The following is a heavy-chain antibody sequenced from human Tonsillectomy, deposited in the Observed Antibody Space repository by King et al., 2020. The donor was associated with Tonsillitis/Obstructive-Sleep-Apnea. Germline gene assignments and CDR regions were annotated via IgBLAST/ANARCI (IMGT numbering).Heavy chain of an antibody. CDR3: ARAYYDFWSGYYYYYYMDV. J-gene: IGHJ6*03. V-gene: IGHV4-59*01. Sequence: VQLQESGPGLVKPSETLSLTCTVSGGSISSYYWSWIRQPPGKGLEWIGYIYYSGSTNYNPSLKIRVTISVDTSKNQFSLKLSSVTAADTAVYYCARAYYDFWSGYYYYYYMDVWGKGTTVTVSS. D-gene: IGHD3-3*01. CDR1: GGSISSYY. CDR2: IYYSGST.